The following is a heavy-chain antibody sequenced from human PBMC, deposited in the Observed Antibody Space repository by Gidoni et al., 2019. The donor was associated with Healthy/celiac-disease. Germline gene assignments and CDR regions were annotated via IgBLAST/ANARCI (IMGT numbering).Heavy chain of an antibody. J-gene: IGHJ6*02. CDR2: ISSSGSTI. Sequence: QVQLVESGGGLVKPGGSLRLSCAASGFTLSDYYMSWIRQAPGKGLEWVSYISSSGSTIYYADSVKGRFTISRDNAKNSLYLQMNSLRAEDTAVYYCARVASSSWYDNYYYGMDVWGQGTTVTVSS. CDR3: ARVASSSWYDNYYYGMDV. CDR1: GFTLSDYY. D-gene: IGHD6-13*01. V-gene: IGHV3-11*01.